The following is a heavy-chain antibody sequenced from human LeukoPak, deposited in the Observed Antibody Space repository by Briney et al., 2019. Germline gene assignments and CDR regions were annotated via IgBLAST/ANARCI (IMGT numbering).Heavy chain of an antibody. J-gene: IGHJ3*02. CDR3: ARDHKGGDGADAFDI. Sequence: GGSLRLSCAASGFTFDDYGMSWVRQAPGKGLEWVSGINWNGGSTGYADSVEGRFTISRDNAKNSLYLQMDGLRAEDTASYYCARDHKGGDGADAFDIWGHGTMVTVSS. D-gene: IGHD5-24*01. CDR1: GFTFDDYG. V-gene: IGHV3-20*04. CDR2: INWNGGST.